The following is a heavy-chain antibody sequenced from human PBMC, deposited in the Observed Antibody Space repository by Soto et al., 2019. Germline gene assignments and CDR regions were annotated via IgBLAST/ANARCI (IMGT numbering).Heavy chain of an antibody. CDR2: INHSGST. V-gene: IGHV4-34*01. J-gene: IGHJ4*02. Sequence: QVQLQQWGAGLLKPSETLSLTCAVYGGSFSGYYWSWIREPPGKGLEWIGEINHSGSTSYNPSLKSRATILVDTSKNQFSLKLSSVTAADTAVYYCASGYAAPRAADWGQGTLVTVSS. D-gene: IGHD2-15*01. CDR1: GGSFSGYY. CDR3: ASGYAAPRAAD.